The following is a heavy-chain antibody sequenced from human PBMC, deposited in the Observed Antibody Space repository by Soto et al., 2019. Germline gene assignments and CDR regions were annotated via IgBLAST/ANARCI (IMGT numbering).Heavy chain of an antibody. Sequence: GGSLRLSCAASGFTVSSNYMSWVSQAPGKGLEWVSVIYSGGSTYYADSVKGRFTISRDNSKNTLYLQMNSLRAEDTAVYYCARGTYDTYYYYCMDVWGKGTTVT. J-gene: IGHJ6*03. V-gene: IGHV3-66*01. CDR2: IYSGGST. CDR1: GFTVSSNY. D-gene: IGHD3-9*01. CDR3: ARGTYDTYYYYCMDV.